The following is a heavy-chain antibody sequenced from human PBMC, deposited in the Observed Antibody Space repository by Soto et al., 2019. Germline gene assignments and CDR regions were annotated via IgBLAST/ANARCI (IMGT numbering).Heavy chain of an antibody. CDR2: IRSRTDGGTT. Sequence: PGGSLRLSCAASGFTFSNAWMNWIRQAPGKGLEWVGRIRSRTDGGTTDYAAPVKGRFTISRDDSKNTLYLQMNSLKTEDTGVYYCYFYIPGFDPWGQGTLVTVSS. V-gene: IGHV3-15*07. J-gene: IGHJ5*02. CDR3: YFYIPGFDP. D-gene: IGHD3-3*01. CDR1: GFTFSNAW.